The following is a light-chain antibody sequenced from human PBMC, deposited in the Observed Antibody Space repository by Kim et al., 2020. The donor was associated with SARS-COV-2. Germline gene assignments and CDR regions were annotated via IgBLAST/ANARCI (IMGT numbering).Light chain of an antibody. CDR1: QSVSSSY. CDR3: QQYGSSPPIT. J-gene: IGKJ5*01. CDR2: GAS. Sequence: IVFPPSPGTLSLSPGERATLSCRASQSVSSSYLAWYQQKPGQAPRLLIYGASSRATGIPDRFSGSGSGTDFTLTISRLEPEDFAVYSCQQYGSSPPITFGQGTRLEIK. V-gene: IGKV3-20*01.